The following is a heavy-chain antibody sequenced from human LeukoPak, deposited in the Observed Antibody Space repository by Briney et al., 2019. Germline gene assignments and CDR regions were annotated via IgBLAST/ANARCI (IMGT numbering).Heavy chain of an antibody. CDR2: ISGSGGST. J-gene: IGHJ4*02. CDR1: GFTFSTYV. V-gene: IGHV3-23*01. Sequence: PGGSLRLSCAASGFTFSTYVMSWVRQAPGKGLEWVSAISGSGGSTYYADSVKSRFTISRDNSKNTLYLQMNSLGADDTAVYYCAKGNWRYFDYWGQGTLVAVSS. CDR3: AKGNWRYFDY. D-gene: IGHD1-1*01.